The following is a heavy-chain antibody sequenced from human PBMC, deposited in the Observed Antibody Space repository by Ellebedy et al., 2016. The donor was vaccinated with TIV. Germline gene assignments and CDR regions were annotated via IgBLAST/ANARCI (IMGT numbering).Heavy chain of an antibody. CDR1: GGSISSSSYY. J-gene: IGHJ6*02. CDR3: ARLKAMVNGIDV. V-gene: IGHV4-39*01. CDR2: IYFSGST. D-gene: IGHD5-18*01. Sequence: MPSETLSLTCTVSGGSISSSSYYWGWIRQPPGKGLEWIGSIYFSGSTYYNPSLKIRVTISVDTSKNQFSLRLSSVTAADTAVYYCARLKAMVNGIDVWGQGTTVTVSS.